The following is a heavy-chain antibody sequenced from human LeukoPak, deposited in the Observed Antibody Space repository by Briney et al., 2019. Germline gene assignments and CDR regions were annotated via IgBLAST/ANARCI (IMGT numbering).Heavy chain of an antibody. CDR2: IYYSGST. V-gene: IGHV4-59*08. CDR3: ARHGYIYGTAFDI. D-gene: IGHD5-18*01. J-gene: IGHJ3*02. CDR1: GASINNHY. Sequence: SETLSLTCTVSGASINNHYWTWIRQPPGKGLEWIGYIYYSGSTNYNPSLKSRVTISIDTSKNQFSLKLNSVTAADTAVYYCARHGYIYGTAFDIWGQGTMVSVSS.